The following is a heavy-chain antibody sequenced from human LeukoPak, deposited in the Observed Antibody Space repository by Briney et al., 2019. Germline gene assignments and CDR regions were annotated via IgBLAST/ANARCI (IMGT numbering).Heavy chain of an antibody. CDR2: INHSGST. CDR3: ARPVVAGRHKKNWFDP. D-gene: IGHD6-19*01. V-gene: IGHV4-34*01. Sequence: SETLSLTCAVYGGSFSGYYWSWIRQPPGKGLEWIGEINHSGSTNYNPSLKSRVTISVDTSKNQFSLKLSSVTAADTAVYYCARPVVAGRHKKNWFDPWGQGTLVTVSS. CDR1: GGSFSGYY. J-gene: IGHJ5*02.